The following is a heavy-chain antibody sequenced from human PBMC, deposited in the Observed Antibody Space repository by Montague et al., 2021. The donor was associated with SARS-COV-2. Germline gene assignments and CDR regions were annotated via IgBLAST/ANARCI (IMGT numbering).Heavy chain of an antibody. CDR3: ATHRQHHNH. CDR1: GGSISGYY. D-gene: IGHD6-13*01. J-gene: IGHJ5*02. CDR2: IFYNGDT. V-gene: IGHV4-59*08. Sequence: SETLSLTCTVSGGSISGYYWTWIRQPPGKGLEWIGYIFYNGDTNYNPSLKSRVTISVDTSKNQFSLKLSSVTAADTAVYYCATHRQHHNHWGQGTMVAASS.